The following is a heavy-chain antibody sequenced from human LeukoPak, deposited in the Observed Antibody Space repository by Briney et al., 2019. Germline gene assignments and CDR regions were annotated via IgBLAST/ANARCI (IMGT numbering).Heavy chain of an antibody. D-gene: IGHD2-2*01. CDR3: ARDGCSSAGCLNWFDP. V-gene: IGHV4-61*02. CDR1: GGSMSSGNYY. J-gene: IGHJ5*02. Sequence: SETLSLTCTVSGGSMSSGNYYWTWIRKPAGKRLEWIGRIYGTGSTDYNPSLKSRVTISIDKSKKQFSLKVRSVTAADTAIYFCARDGCSSAGCLNWFDPWGQGIQVTVSS. CDR2: IYGTGST.